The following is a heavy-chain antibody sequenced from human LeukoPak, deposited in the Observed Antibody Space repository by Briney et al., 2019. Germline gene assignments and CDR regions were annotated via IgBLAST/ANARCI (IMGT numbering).Heavy chain of an antibody. CDR3: ARDNPVAKNIDY. Sequence: TLSLTCTVSGGSISSGGYYWSWIRQHPGKGLEWIGYIYYSGSTYYNPSLKSRVTISVDTSKNQFSLKLSSVTAADMAVYYCARDNPVAKNIDYWGQGTLVTVSS. CDR2: IYYSGST. J-gene: IGHJ4*02. CDR1: GGSISSGGYY. V-gene: IGHV4-31*03. D-gene: IGHD5-12*01.